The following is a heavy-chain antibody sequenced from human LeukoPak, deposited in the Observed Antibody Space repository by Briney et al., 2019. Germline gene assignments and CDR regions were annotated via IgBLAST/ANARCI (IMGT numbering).Heavy chain of an antibody. D-gene: IGHD4-17*01. CDR3: ARGPYGDYVDY. CDR2: IYNSGST. CDR1: GGSISSYC. J-gene: IGHJ4*02. V-gene: IGHV4-59*01. Sequence: PSETLSLTCTVSGGSISSYCWSWIRQPPGKGLEWIGYIYNSGSTNYNPSLKSRVTISVDTSTNHFSLKLSSVTAAATAVYYCARGPYGDYVDYWGQGTLVTVSS.